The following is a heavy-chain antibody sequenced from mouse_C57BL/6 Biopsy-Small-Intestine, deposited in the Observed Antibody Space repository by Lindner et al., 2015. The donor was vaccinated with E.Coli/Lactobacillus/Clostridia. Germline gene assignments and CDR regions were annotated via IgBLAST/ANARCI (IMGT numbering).Heavy chain of an antibody. CDR3: ARESYYYGSTYDAMDY. Sequence: VQLQESGAELARPGASVKLSCKASGYTFTSYGISWVKQRTGQGLEWIGEIYPRSGNIYYNEKFKGKATLTADKSSGTAYMELRSLTSEDSAVYFCARESYYYGSTYDAMDYWGQGTSVTVSS. V-gene: IGHV1-81*01. CDR2: IYPRSGNI. CDR1: GYTFTSYG. J-gene: IGHJ4*01. D-gene: IGHD1-1*01.